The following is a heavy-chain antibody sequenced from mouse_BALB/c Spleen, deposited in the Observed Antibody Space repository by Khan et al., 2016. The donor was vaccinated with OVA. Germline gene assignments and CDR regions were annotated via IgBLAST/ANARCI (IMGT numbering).Heavy chain of an antibody. CDR2: ISSGGHYT. Sequence: EVELVESGGDLVKTGGSLKLSCAASGFTFSTYGMSWVRQTPDKRLEWVATISSGGHYTYYIDSVKGRFTISRDNAKNILYLQMTILRSEDTAMYYCARLAYYYYSDGFAYWGQGTLVTVSA. CDR1: GFTFSTYG. CDR3: ARLAYYYYSDGFAY. V-gene: IGHV5-6*01. D-gene: IGHD1-1*02. J-gene: IGHJ3*01.